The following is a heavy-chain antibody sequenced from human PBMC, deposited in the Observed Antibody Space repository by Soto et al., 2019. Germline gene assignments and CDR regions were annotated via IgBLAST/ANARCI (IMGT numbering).Heavy chain of an antibody. CDR3: ARLGITTVVTSVGY. CDR1: GGSFSGYY. CDR2: INHSGST. D-gene: IGHD4-17*01. V-gene: IGHV4-34*01. J-gene: IGHJ4*02. Sequence: QVQLQQWGAGLLKPSETLSLTCAVYGGSFSGYYWSWIRQPPGKGLEWIGEINHSGSTNYNPSLKSRVTISVDTSKNQFSLKLSSVTAADTAVYYCARLGITTVVTSVGYWGQGTLVTVSS.